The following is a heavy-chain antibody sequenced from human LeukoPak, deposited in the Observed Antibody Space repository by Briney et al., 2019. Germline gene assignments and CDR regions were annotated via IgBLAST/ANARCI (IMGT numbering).Heavy chain of an antibody. CDR1: GGSFSGYY. Sequence: SETQSLTCVVYGGSFSGYYWSWIRQPQGKGLEWIGEINHSGSTNYNPSLKSRVPISGDTSKNQLSPKQTAVTAADRPVFYWARPGSRRVEYSSRWYRPRRFDYWGQGTPVTVSS. CDR2: INHSGST. D-gene: IGHD6-13*01. CDR3: ARPGSRRVEYSSRWYRPRRFDY. V-gene: IGHV4-34*01. J-gene: IGHJ4*01.